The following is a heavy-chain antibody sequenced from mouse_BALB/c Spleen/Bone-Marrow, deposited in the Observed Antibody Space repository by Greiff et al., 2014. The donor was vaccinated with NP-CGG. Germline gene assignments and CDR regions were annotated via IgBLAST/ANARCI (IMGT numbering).Heavy chain of an antibody. V-gene: IGHV1S56*01. J-gene: IGHJ1*01. D-gene: IGHD2-4*01. CDR1: GYTFTSYY. Sequence: VQLQESGPELVKPGASVKMSCKASGYTFTSYYIHWVKQRPGQGLEWIGWIYPGDGSTKYNEKFKGKTTLTADKSSSTAYMLLSSLTSEDSAIYFCAIYHDYSWYFDVWGAGTTVTVSS. CDR3: AIYHDYSWYFDV. CDR2: IYPGDGST.